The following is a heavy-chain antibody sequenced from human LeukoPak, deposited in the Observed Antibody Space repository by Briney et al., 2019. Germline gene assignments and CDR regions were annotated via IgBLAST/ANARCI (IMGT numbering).Heavy chain of an antibody. Sequence: PGGSLRLSCAASGFTFSNSYMSWVRQAPGKGLEWVSLIYPSGNIYYADSVKGRFTISRDNSKNTLFLQMNSLRAEDPAIYYCARTFVSGDGYKVGYFDYWGQGTLATVSS. CDR3: ARTFVSGDGYKVGYFDY. J-gene: IGHJ4*02. V-gene: IGHV3-53*01. D-gene: IGHD5-24*01. CDR2: IYPSGNI. CDR1: GFTFSNSY.